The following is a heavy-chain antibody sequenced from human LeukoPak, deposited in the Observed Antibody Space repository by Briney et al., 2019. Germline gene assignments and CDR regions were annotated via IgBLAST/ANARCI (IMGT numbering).Heavy chain of an antibody. J-gene: IGHJ3*02. CDR1: GFTFSSYS. CDR3: ARDHYDSSGYYQGAFDI. V-gene: IGHV3-21*04. Sequence: AGGSLRLSCAASGFTFSSYSMNWVRQAPGKGLEWVSSISSSSSYIYYADSVKGRFTISRDNAKNSLYLQMNSLRAEDTALYYCARDHYDSSGYYQGAFDIWGQGTMVTVSS. D-gene: IGHD3-22*01. CDR2: ISSSSSYI.